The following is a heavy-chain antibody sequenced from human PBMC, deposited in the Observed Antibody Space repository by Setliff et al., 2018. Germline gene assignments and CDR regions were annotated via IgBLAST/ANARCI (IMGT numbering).Heavy chain of an antibody. D-gene: IGHD1-26*01. Sequence: GESLKISCKGSGYSFTSYWIGWVRQMPGEGLEWMGRIDPSDSYTNYSPSFQGHVTISADKSISTAYLQWSSLKASDTAMYYCARSLVGATYSVYFDYTLDLWGQGTTVTVSS. CDR2: IDPSDSYT. CDR3: ARSLVGATYSVYFDYTLDL. V-gene: IGHV5-10-1*01. CDR1: GYSFTSYW. J-gene: IGHJ6*02.